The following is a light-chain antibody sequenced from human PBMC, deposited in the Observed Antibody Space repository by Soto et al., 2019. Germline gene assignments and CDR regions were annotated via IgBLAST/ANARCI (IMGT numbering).Light chain of an antibody. J-gene: IGKJ3*01. V-gene: IGKV3-11*01. CDR1: QNVSTY. Sequence: EIVLTQSPATLSLSPGERATLSCRASQNVSTYLAWYQQKPGQAPRPLIYDASNRATGIPARFSGSGSGTDFTLTISSLEPEDFAVYYCQQRTNWLTFGPGTKVDIK. CDR2: DAS. CDR3: QQRTNWLT.